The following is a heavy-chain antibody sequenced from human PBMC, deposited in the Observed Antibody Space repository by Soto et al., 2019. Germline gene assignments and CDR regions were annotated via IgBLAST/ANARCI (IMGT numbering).Heavy chain of an antibody. CDR2: LYYGGST. CDR1: GGSINSDDSF. CDR3: ARQLPVGATSWFDP. V-gene: IGHV4-39*01. J-gene: IGHJ5*02. D-gene: IGHD1-26*01. Sequence: SETLSLTCSVSGGSINSDDSFWGWVRQSPGKGLEWIGSLYYGGSTFYNPSLKSRVTISLDTSKNQFSLRLASVTAADTAIYYCARQLPVGATSWFDPWGQGTLVTVSS.